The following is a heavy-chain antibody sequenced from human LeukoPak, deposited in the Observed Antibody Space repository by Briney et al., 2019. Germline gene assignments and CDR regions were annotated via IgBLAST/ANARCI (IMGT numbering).Heavy chain of an antibody. D-gene: IGHD6-25*01. CDR1: GGSISSGGYS. Sequence: SETLSLTCAVSGGSISSGGYSWSWIRQPPGKGLEWIGYIYHSGSTYYNPSLKSRITISVDRSKNQFSLNLGSVTAADTAVYYCARVGGGDAFDIWGQGTMVTVSS. J-gene: IGHJ3*02. CDR2: IYHSGST. CDR3: ARVGGGDAFDI. V-gene: IGHV4-30-2*01.